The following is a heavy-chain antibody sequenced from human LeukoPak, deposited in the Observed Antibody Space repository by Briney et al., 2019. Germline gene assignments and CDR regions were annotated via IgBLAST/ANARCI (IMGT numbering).Heavy chain of an antibody. D-gene: IGHD6-13*01. CDR1: GFTFSDYY. CDR2: ISYDGSNK. V-gene: IGHV3-30*18. Sequence: GGSLRLSCAASGFTFSDYYMSWIRQAPGKGLEWVAVISYDGSNKYYADSVKGRFTISRDNSKNTLYLQMNSLRAEDTAVYYCAKDQYSSSWSPNDWGQGTLVTVSS. J-gene: IGHJ4*02. CDR3: AKDQYSSSWSPND.